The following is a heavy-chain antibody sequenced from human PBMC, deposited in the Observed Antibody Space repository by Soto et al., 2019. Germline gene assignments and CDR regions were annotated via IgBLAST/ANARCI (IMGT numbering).Heavy chain of an antibody. CDR2: TSYDGKNK. D-gene: IGHD6-13*01. V-gene: IGHV3-30*04. Sequence: QVHLVESGGGVVQPGGSLRLSCAASGFTFSNFAMHWVRQAPGKGLEWVAVTSYDGKNKDYADSVKGRFTISRDNSKNTLFLQMNSLSPEDTAVYYCARERAIAATGTFYYWGQGTLVTVSS. J-gene: IGHJ4*02. CDR1: GFTFSNFA. CDR3: ARERAIAATGTFYY.